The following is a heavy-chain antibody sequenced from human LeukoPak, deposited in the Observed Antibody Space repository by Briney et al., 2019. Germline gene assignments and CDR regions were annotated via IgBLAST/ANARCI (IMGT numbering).Heavy chain of an antibody. Sequence: GGSLRLSCAASGFIVSSNYMTWVRQAPGKGLEWLSVIYSAGDTYYADSVKGRFTISRDNSKNTLDLQMNSLRVEDTGVYYCARRRPKPGYPYYYYGMDVWGQGTTVTVSS. CDR2: IYSAGDT. CDR1: GFIVSSNY. J-gene: IGHJ6*02. V-gene: IGHV3-66*01. D-gene: IGHD1-1*01. CDR3: ARRRPKPGYPYYYYGMDV.